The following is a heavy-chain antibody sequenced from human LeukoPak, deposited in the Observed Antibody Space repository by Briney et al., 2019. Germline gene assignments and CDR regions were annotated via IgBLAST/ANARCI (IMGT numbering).Heavy chain of an antibody. V-gene: IGHV1-18*01. J-gene: IGHJ6*03. Sequence: GASVKVSCKASGYTFTSYGISWVRQAPGQGLEWMGWISAYNGNTNYAQKLQGRVTMTTDTSTSTAYMELRSLRSDDTAVYYCARVGAATFYWYYMDVWGKGTTVTVSS. CDR1: GYTFTSYG. D-gene: IGHD2-15*01. CDR2: ISAYNGNT. CDR3: ARVGAATFYWYYMDV.